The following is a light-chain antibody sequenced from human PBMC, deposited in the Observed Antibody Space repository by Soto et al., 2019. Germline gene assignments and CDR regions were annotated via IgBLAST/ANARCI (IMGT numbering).Light chain of an antibody. Sequence: IQLTQTPPSLSASVGDRVTITRGASQGIRNDLAWFQQKPGKAPKLLIYAASSLQSGVPSRFSGSGSGTDFTLTISSLQPEDFATYYCQQANSFPITFGQGTRLEIK. J-gene: IGKJ5*01. V-gene: IGKV1-12*01. CDR3: QQANSFPIT. CDR2: AAS. CDR1: QGIRND.